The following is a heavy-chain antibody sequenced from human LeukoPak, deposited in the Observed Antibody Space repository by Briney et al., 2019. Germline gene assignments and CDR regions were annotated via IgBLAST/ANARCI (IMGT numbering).Heavy chain of an antibody. J-gene: IGHJ4*02. CDR2: IRYDGSNK. CDR1: GFTFSNYA. Sequence: GGSLRLSCAASGFTFSNYAMHWVRQAPGKGLEWVAFIRYDGSNKYYADSVKGRFTISRDNSKNTLYLQMNSLRVEDTAVYYCATLPYYYDSSGSYYFDYWGQGTLVTVSS. D-gene: IGHD3-22*01. CDR3: ATLPYYYDSSGSYYFDY. V-gene: IGHV3-30*02.